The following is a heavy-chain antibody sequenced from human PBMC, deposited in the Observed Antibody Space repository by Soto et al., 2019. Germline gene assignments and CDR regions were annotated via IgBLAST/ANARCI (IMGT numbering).Heavy chain of an antibody. CDR2: FDHEDGET. D-gene: IGHD2-15*01. CDR3: ATDLPDHQGYYYCMDA. J-gene: IGHJ6*02. V-gene: IGHV1-24*01. Sequence: GASVKVSCKVSGYTLTELSMHWVRQAPGKGLEWMGGFDHEDGETIKAQKFQGRVSMTEDTSTDTAYMELSRLRSEDTAVYYSATDLPDHQGYYYCMDAWGQGTTVTVSS. CDR1: GYTLTELS.